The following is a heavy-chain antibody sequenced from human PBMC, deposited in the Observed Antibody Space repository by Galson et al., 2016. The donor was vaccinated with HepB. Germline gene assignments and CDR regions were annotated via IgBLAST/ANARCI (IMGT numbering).Heavy chain of an antibody. CDR2: LYRDGFT. D-gene: IGHD3-9*01. Sequence: SLRLSCAASGFVVSSTYMAWVRQAPGRGLECVSLLYRDGFTYYADSVKGRFTISRDSSKNTFYLQMNSLRADDTAVYYCARDGRQDRGSIFDYWGQGTTVTVSS. CDR3: ARDGRQDRGSIFDY. V-gene: IGHV3-66*01. CDR1: GFVVSSTY. J-gene: IGHJ4*03.